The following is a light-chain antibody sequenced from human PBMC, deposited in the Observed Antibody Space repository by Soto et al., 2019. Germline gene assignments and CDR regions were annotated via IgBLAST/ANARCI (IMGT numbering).Light chain of an antibody. Sequence: QSVLTQPPSVSGAPGQRVTISCTGSSSNIGAGYDVHWYQQLPGTAPKLLIYGNNNRPSGVPDRFSGSKSGTSASLAITGLQVEDEADYYCQSYDSSLEVVFGGGTKVTVL. CDR1: SSNIGAGYD. CDR2: GNN. V-gene: IGLV1-40*01. CDR3: QSYDSSLEVV. J-gene: IGLJ2*01.